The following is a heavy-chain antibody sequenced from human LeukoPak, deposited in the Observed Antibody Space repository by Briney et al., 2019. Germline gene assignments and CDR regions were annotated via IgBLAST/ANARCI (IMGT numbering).Heavy chain of an antibody. J-gene: IGHJ4*02. D-gene: IGHD6-13*01. CDR3: ARYSSSWEPYFDY. CDR2: ISGSGGST. V-gene: IGHV3-23*01. Sequence: GGSLRLSCAASGFTFSSYGMSWVRQAPGKGLEWVSAISGSGGSTYYADSVKGRFTISRDNSKNTLYLQMNSLRAEDTAVYYCARYSSSWEPYFDYWGQGTLVTVSS. CDR1: GFTFSSYG.